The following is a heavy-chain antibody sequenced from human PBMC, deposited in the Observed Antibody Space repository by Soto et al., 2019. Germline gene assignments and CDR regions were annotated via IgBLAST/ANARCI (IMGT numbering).Heavy chain of an antibody. CDR3: ALRYFDWSGRYFDY. J-gene: IGHJ4*02. CDR1: GGSISSSSYY. V-gene: IGHV4-39*01. Sequence: QLQLQESGPGLVKPSETLSLTCTVSGGSISSSSYYWGWIRQPPGKGLEWIGSIYYSGSTYYNPSLKSRVTISVDTSKNQFSLKLSSVTAADTAVYYCALRYFDWSGRYFDYWGQGTLVTVSS. CDR2: IYYSGST. D-gene: IGHD3-9*01.